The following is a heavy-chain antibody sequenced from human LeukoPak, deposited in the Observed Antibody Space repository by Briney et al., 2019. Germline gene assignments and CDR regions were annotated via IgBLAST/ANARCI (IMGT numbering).Heavy chain of an antibody. CDR3: ARARYYDSSGYYFYYFDY. D-gene: IGHD3-22*01. Sequence: PGGSLRLSCAASGFTFSRYAMTWVRQAPGRGLEWVSIINDNGGRTYYADSVKGRFTISRDNAKNSLYLQMNSLRAEDTAVYYCARARYYDSSGYYFYYFDYWGQGTLVTVSS. CDR2: INDNGGRT. CDR1: GFTFSRYA. V-gene: IGHV3-23*01. J-gene: IGHJ4*02.